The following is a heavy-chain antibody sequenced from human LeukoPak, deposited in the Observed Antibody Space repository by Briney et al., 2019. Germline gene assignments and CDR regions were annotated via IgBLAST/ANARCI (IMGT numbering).Heavy chain of an antibody. CDR1: GFTFSSYS. CDR3: ARRVRYNWNLYYFDY. J-gene: IGHJ4*02. CDR2: ISSSSSYI. D-gene: IGHD1-20*01. V-gene: IGHV3-21*04. Sequence: GGSLRLSCAASGFTFSSYSMNWVRQAPGKGLEWVSSISSSSSYIYYADSVKGRFTISRDNAKNSLYLQMNSLRAEDTAMYYCARRVRYNWNLYYFDYWGQGTLVTVSS.